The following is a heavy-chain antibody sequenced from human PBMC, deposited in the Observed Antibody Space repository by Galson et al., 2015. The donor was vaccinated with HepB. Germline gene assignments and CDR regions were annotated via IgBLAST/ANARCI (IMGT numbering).Heavy chain of an antibody. V-gene: IGHV1-69*10. CDR1: GGTFSSYA. J-gene: IGHJ6*02. CDR2: IIPIFGIA. Sequence: SVKVSCKASGGTFSSYAISWVRQAPGQGLEWMGGIIPIFGIANYAQKFQGRVTITADKSTSTAYMELSSLRSEDTAVYYCASSRRRNLLRFLEWSQHLGGMDVWGQGTTVTVSS. CDR3: ASSRRRNLLRFLEWSQHLGGMDV. D-gene: IGHD3-3*01.